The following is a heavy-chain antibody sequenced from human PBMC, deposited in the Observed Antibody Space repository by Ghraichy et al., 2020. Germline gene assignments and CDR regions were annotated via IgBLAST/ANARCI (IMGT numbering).Heavy chain of an antibody. V-gene: IGHV3-13*01. Sequence: GVLNISCAASGFTFNRYDMHWVRQATGKGLEWVSAIGTAGDTHYADSVKGRFTISREDAKNTLYLQMNSLRAGDTAVYYCARSGQNYFHGLDVWGQGTTVTVSS. D-gene: IGHD1-14*01. J-gene: IGHJ6*02. CDR1: GFTFNRYD. CDR3: ARSGQNYFHGLDV. CDR2: IGTAGDT.